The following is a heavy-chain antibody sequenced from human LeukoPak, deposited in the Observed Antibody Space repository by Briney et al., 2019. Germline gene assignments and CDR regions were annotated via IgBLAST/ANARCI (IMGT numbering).Heavy chain of an antibody. CDR3: ARVEEGYGSGRRENYYYYYMDV. D-gene: IGHD3-10*01. V-gene: IGHV4-61*01. J-gene: IGHJ6*03. CDR1: GGSISSGSYY. Sequence: SQTLSLTCSVSGGSISSGSYYWSWIRQPPGKGLECIGFLHYTGSTNYNPSLKSRVTISVDTSKNQFSLKLTSVTAADTAVYYCARVEEGYGSGRRENYYYYYMDVWGKGTTVTISS. CDR2: LHYTGST.